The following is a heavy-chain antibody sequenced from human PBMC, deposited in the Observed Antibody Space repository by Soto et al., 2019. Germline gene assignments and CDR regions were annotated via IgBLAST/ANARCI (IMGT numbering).Heavy chain of an antibody. CDR3: ARDAYSISWPIPLDY. CDR2: INAGNGNT. CDR1: GYTFTSYA. Sequence: QVQLVQSGAEVKKPGASVKVSCKASGYTFTSYAMHWVRQAPGQRLEWMGWINAGNGNTKYSQKFQGRVTITRDTSASTTYMXLSSLRSEDTAVYYCARDAYSISWPIPLDYWGQGTLVTVSS. V-gene: IGHV1-3*01. D-gene: IGHD6-13*01. J-gene: IGHJ4*02.